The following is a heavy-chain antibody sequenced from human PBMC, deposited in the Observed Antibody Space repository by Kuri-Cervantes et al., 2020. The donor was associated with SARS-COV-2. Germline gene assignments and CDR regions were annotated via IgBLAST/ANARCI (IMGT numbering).Heavy chain of an antibody. J-gene: IGHJ4*02. CDR3: ARGRAARYFDY. V-gene: IGHV3-30-3*01. CDR1: GFTFSSYA. Sequence: GESLKISCAASGFTFSSYAMHWVRQAPGKGLEWVAVISYDGSNKYYADSVKVRFTISRDNSKNTLYLQMNSLRAEDTAVYYCARGRAARYFDYWGQGTLVTVSS. CDR2: ISYDGSNK. D-gene: IGHD6-6*01.